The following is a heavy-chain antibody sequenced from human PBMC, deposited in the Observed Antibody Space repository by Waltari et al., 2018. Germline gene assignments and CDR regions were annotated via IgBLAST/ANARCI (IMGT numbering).Heavy chain of an antibody. CDR2: ISAYNGNT. CDR1: GYTFTSYG. V-gene: IGHV1-18*01. J-gene: IGHJ4*02. CDR3: ARDPSLMVYASYFDY. Sequence: QVQLVQSGAEVKKPGASVKVSCKASGYTFTSYGISWVRQAPGQGLEWMGWISAYNGNTNYAQKPQGRVTMTTDTSTSTAYMELRSLRSDDTAVYYCARDPSLMVYASYFDYWGQGTLVTVSS. D-gene: IGHD2-8*01.